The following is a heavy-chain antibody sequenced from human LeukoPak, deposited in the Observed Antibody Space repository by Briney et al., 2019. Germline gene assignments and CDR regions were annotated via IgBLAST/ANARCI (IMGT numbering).Heavy chain of an antibody. CDR3: ARDGRYDSSGDDAFDI. V-gene: IGHV1-18*01. CDR1: GYTFTSYG. Sequence: ASVKVSCKASGYTFTSYGISWVRQAPGQGLEWMGWISAYNGNTNYAQKLQGRVTMTTDTSTSTAYMELRSLRSDDTAVYYCARDGRYDSSGDDAFDIWGQGTMVTVSS. D-gene: IGHD3-22*01. CDR2: ISAYNGNT. J-gene: IGHJ3*02.